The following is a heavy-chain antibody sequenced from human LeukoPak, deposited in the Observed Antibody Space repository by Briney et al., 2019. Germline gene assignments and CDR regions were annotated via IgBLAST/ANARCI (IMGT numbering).Heavy chain of an antibody. CDR3: ARDAGATAGTWFDP. J-gene: IGHJ5*02. CDR1: GYTFTDYS. V-gene: IGHV1-2*02. CDR2: INPNNGGT. Sequence: ASVTVSCTASGYTFTDYSLHWVRQAPGQGLGWMGGINPNNGGTNYAEKFQGRVTMTRDTSITTAYMDLSRLRSDDTAVYYCARDAGATAGTWFDPWGQGTLVTVSS. D-gene: IGHD6-13*01.